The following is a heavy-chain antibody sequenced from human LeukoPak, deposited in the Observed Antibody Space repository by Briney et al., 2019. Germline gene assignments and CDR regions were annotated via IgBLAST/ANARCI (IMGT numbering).Heavy chain of an antibody. Sequence: GGSLRLSCAASGFTFSSYAMSWVRQAPGKGLEWVSALSGSGGSTYYTDSVKGRFTISRDNSKNTLYLQMNSLRAEDTAVYYCAKAPIAAAGTGAFDCWGQGTLVTVSS. V-gene: IGHV3-23*01. CDR3: AKAPIAAAGTGAFDC. CDR1: GFTFSSYA. D-gene: IGHD6-13*01. CDR2: LSGSGGST. J-gene: IGHJ4*02.